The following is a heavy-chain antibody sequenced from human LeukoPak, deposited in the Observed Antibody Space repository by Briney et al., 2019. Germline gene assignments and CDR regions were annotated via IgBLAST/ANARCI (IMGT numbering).Heavy chain of an antibody. J-gene: IGHJ4*02. D-gene: IGHD3-9*01. V-gene: IGHV4-34*01. CDR1: GGSFSGYY. CDR2: INHSGST. Sequence: SETLSLTSAVYGGSFSGYYWSWIRQPPGKGLEWIGEINHSGSTNYNPSLKSRVTISVDTSKNQFSLKLSSVTAADTAVYYFAREWILTSYDYWGQGTLVTVSS. CDR3: AREWILTSYDY.